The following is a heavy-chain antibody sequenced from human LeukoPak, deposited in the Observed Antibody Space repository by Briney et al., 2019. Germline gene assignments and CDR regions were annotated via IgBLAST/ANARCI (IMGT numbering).Heavy chain of an antibody. CDR1: GGSISSSNW. CDR3: AREVGGSYYDILTGRSQHAFDI. CDR2: IYHSGST. V-gene: IGHV4-4*02. J-gene: IGHJ3*02. D-gene: IGHD3-9*01. Sequence: SETLSLTCAVSGGSISSSNWWSWVRQPPGKGLEWIGEIYHSGSTNYNPSLKSRVTISVDKSKNQFSLKLSSVTAADTAVYYCAREVGGSYYDILTGRSQHAFDIWGQGTMVTVSS.